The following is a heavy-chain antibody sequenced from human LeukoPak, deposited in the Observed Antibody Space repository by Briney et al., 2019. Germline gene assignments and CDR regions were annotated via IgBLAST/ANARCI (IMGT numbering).Heavy chain of an antibody. CDR2: IIPIFGTA. J-gene: IGHJ4*02. Sequence: EASVKVSCKASGGTFSSYAISWVRQAPGQGLEWMGGIIPIFGTANYAQKFQGRVTITTDESTSTAYMELSSLRSEDTAVYYCARDLAWDYDSSGYNWGQGTLVTVSS. V-gene: IGHV1-69*05. CDR1: GGTFSSYA. CDR3: ARDLAWDYDSSGYN. D-gene: IGHD3-22*01.